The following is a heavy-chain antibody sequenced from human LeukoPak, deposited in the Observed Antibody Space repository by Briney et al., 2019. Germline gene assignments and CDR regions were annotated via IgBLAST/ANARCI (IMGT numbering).Heavy chain of an antibody. Sequence: ASVKVSCKASGYTFTSYAMHWVRQAPGQRLEWMGWSNAGNGNTKYSQEFQGRVTITRDTSASTAYMELSSLRSEDMAVYYCARGSGYYPEAFDIWGQGTMVTASS. V-gene: IGHV1-3*02. CDR2: SNAGNGNT. CDR1: GYTFTSYA. CDR3: ARGSGYYPEAFDI. D-gene: IGHD3-3*01. J-gene: IGHJ3*02.